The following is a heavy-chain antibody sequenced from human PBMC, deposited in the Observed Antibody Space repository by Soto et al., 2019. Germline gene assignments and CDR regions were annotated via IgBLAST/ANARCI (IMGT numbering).Heavy chain of an antibody. CDR2: IKEDGSSK. Sequence: PGGSLRLSCAASGINFNDYWMSWVRQAPGKGLEWVANIKEDGSSKYYVDSVKGRFIISRDKSKNTLYLQMNSLRAEDTAVYYCAKVKPGIQQWLVYFDYWGQGTLVTVSS. CDR1: GINFNDYW. D-gene: IGHD6-19*01. J-gene: IGHJ4*02. CDR3: AKVKPGIQQWLVYFDY. V-gene: IGHV3-7*03.